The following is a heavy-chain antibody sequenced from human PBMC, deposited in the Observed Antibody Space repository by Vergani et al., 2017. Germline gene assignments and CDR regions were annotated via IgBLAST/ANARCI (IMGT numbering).Heavy chain of an antibody. V-gene: IGHV4-4*03. D-gene: IGHD2-2*02. CDR3: ATIGYRRWGYYFDY. CDR1: GGSISSNNC. Sequence: QVQLQESGPGLVKPPGTLSLTCAVSGGSISSNNCWTWFRQPPGKGLVWIGEICHTEDTKYSPSLKSRVTVSVDESRTVFSLRLNSVTAADTAVYYCATIGYRRWGYYFDYWGQVILVTVSS. CDR2: ICHTEDT. J-gene: IGHJ4*02.